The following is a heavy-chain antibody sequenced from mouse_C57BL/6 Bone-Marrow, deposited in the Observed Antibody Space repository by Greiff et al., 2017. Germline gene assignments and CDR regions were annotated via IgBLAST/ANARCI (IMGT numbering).Heavy chain of an antibody. CDR2: IWSDGST. J-gene: IGHJ2*01. V-gene: IGHV2-6*03. D-gene: IGHD4-1*02. Sequence: VQRVESGPGLVAPSQSLSITCTVSGFSLTSYCVHWVRQPPGKGLEWLVVIWSDGSTTYNSALKSRLSVDKETSKSQVFLKMNRPETDDTAMYDCASHNQLDYFDYWGQGTTLTVAS. CDR3: ASHNQLDYFDY. CDR1: GFSLTSYC.